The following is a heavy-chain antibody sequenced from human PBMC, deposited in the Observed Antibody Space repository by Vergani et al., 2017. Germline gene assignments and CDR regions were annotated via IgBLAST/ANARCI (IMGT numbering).Heavy chain of an antibody. V-gene: IGHV1-24*01. D-gene: IGHD3-22*01. CDR1: GYTLTELS. J-gene: IGHJ4*02. CDR3: ASHYYDSSGYYYDGEGFDY. CDR2: FDPEDGET. Sequence: QVQLVQSGAEVKKPGASVKVSCKVSGYTLTELSMHWVRQAPGKGLEWMGGFDPEDGETIYAQKFQGRVTMTEDTSTDTAYMELSSLRSEDTAVYYCASHYYDSSGYYYDGEGFDYWGQGTLVTVSS.